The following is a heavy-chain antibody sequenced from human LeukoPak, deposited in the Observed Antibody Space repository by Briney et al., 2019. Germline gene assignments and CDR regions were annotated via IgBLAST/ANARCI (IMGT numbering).Heavy chain of an antibody. CDR2: IKQDGNEK. CDR3: ARVHPYGSGSYLDY. V-gene: IGHV3-7*03. CDR1: GFRFNTYW. Sequence: GGSLRLSCAASGFRFNTYWMSWVRQAPGKGLEWVANIKQDGNEKYYADSVKGRFTISRDNGKNSLDLQMNSLRSDDTAVYYCARVHPYGSGSYLDYWGQGTLVTVSS. D-gene: IGHD3-10*01. J-gene: IGHJ4*02.